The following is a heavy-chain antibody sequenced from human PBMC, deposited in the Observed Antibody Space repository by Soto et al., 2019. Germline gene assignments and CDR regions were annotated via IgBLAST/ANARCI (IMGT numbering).Heavy chain of an antibody. CDR3: ATWGIAAAGRYYYYGMDV. V-gene: IGHV1-24*01. CDR1: GYTLTELS. J-gene: IGHJ6*02. D-gene: IGHD6-13*01. Sequence: ASVKVSCKVSGYTLTELSMHWVRQAPGKGLEWMGGFDPEDGETIHAQKFQGRVTMTEDTSTDTAYMELSSLRSEDTAVYYCATWGIAAAGRYYYYGMDVWGQGTTVTVSS. CDR2: FDPEDGET.